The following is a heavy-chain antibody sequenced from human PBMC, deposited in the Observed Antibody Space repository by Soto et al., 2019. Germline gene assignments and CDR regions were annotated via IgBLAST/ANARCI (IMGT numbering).Heavy chain of an antibody. CDR3: ARDQYPPVVVPAAGGGNNWFDP. J-gene: IGHJ5*02. CDR1: GYTFTSYG. CDR2: ISAYNGNT. Sequence: QVQLVQSGAEVKKPGASVKVSCKASGYTFTSYGISWVRQAPGQGLEWMGWISAYNGNTNYAQKLQGRVTMTTDTSTSTAYMELRSLRSHDTAVYYCARDQYPPVVVPAAGGGNNWFDPWGHVTLVTVSS. D-gene: IGHD2-2*01. V-gene: IGHV1-18*01.